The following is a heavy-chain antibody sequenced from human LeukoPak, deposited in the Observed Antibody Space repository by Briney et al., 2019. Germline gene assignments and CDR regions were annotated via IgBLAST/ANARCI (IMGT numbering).Heavy chain of an antibody. CDR2: IWYDGSNK. Sequence: GGSLRLSCAASGFTFSSYGMHWVRQAPGKGLEWVAVIWYDGSNKYYADSVKGRFTISRDNSKNTLYLQMNSLRAEDTAVYYCARGEYSGGSCLSTFDYWGQGTLVTVSS. CDR1: GFTFSSYG. D-gene: IGHD2-15*01. CDR3: ARGEYSGGSCLSTFDY. V-gene: IGHV3-33*08. J-gene: IGHJ4*02.